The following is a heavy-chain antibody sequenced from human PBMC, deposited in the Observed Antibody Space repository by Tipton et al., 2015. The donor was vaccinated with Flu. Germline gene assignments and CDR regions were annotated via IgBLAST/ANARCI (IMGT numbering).Heavy chain of an antibody. D-gene: IGHD6-6*01. J-gene: IGHJ4*02. Sequence: SLRLSCAASGFTFSSYWMSWVRQAPGKGLEWVAIIKQDGSEKYYVDSVKGRFTISRDNAKNSLYLQMNSLRAEDTAVYYCARVGQLVYFVPFYFDYWGQGTLVTVSS. V-gene: IGHV3-7*01. CDR1: GFTFSSYW. CDR3: ARVGQLVYFVPFYFDY. CDR2: IKQDGSEK.